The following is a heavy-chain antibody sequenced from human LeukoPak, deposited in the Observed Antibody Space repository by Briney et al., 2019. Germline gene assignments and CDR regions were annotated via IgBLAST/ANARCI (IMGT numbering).Heavy chain of an antibody. CDR3: ARHGTPGTNLNWFDP. D-gene: IGHD1-1*01. CDR2: IFYSGST. J-gene: IGHJ5*02. CDR1: GGSIRSYY. Sequence: SETLSLTCTVSGGSIRSYYWSWIRQPPGKGLEWMGYIFYSGSTDSNPPLKSRVTISVDTSKNQFSLKLSSVTAADTAVYYCARHGTPGTNLNWFDPWGQGTLVTVSS. V-gene: IGHV4-59*08.